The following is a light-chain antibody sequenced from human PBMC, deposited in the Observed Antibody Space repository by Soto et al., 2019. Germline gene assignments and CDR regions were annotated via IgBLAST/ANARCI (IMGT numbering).Light chain of an antibody. V-gene: IGKV1-6*01. CDR2: AES. CDR1: QGIRND. Sequence: ALQMTQSPSSLSSSLGDRVTITCRASQGIRNDLGWYQQKTGKAPKILIYAESSLQSGVPSRLSGSGSGTDLNLTISRLQPEDFATYYCLKDYNYPRTFGQGTKVDIK. CDR3: LKDYNYPRT. J-gene: IGKJ1*01.